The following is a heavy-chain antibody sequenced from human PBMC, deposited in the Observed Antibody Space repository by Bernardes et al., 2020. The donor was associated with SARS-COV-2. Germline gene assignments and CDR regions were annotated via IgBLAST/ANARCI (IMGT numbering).Heavy chain of an antibody. J-gene: IGHJ6*02. V-gene: IGHV3-20*04. CDR2: INWNGGST. Sequence: GGSLRLSCAASGFTFDDYGMSWVRQAPGKGLEWVSGINWNGGSTGYADSVKGRFTISRDNAKNSLYLQMNSLRAEDTALYYCAKLGTPLRLSFANYGMDVWGQGTTVTVSS. D-gene: IGHD3-10*01. CDR1: GFTFDDYG. CDR3: AKLGTPLRLSFANYGMDV.